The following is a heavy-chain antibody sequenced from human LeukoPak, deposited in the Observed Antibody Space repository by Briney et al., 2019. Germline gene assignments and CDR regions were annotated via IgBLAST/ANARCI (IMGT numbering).Heavy chain of an antibody. CDR2: INHSGST. D-gene: IGHD6-6*01. J-gene: IGHJ4*02. CDR1: GGSFSGYY. V-gene: IGHV4-34*01. CDR3: ARGVSIAARRCDY. Sequence: PSETLSLTCAVYGGSFSGYYWSWIRQPPGKGLEWIGEINHSGSTNYNPSLKSRVTISVDTSKNQFPLKLSSVTAADTAVYYCARGVSIAARRCDYWGQGTLVTVSS.